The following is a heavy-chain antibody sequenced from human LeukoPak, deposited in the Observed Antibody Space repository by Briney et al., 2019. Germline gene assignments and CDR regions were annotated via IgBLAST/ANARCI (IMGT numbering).Heavy chain of an antibody. Sequence: GGSLRLSCAASGFTFSSYSMNWVRQAPGRGLEWVSYISSSSSYIYYADSVKGRFTISRDNAKNSLYLQMNSLRAEDTAVYYCARGGALEWLFLNHFDYWGQGTLVSVSS. CDR1: GFTFSSYS. CDR3: ARGGALEWLFLNHFDY. V-gene: IGHV3-21*05. D-gene: IGHD3-3*01. CDR2: ISSSSSYI. J-gene: IGHJ4*02.